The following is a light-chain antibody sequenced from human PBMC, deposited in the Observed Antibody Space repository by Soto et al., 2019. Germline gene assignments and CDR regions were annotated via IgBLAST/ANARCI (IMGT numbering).Light chain of an antibody. CDR3: QSYDSSLSVNWV. Sequence: QLVLTQPPSASGTPGQRVTISCSGGSSNIGGESVSWYQQFPGTAPKLLIFDTTQRPSGVPDRFSASKSGTSASLAITGLQAEDEADYYCQSYDSSLSVNWVFGGGTKVTVL. CDR1: SSNIGGES. CDR2: DTT. V-gene: IGLV1-44*01. J-gene: IGLJ3*02.